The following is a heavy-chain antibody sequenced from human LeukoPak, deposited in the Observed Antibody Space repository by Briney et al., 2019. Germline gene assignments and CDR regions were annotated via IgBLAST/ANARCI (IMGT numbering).Heavy chain of an antibody. CDR1: GSTLANYA. CDR2: ISERGET. Sequence: GGSRRLSCVVSGSTLANYAMTWVRQAPGKGLEWVSSISERGETNYAHSVKGRFTISRDNAKNSLYLQMNSLRAEDTAVYYCARDPHYDLLTGYFRPPDYWGQGTLVTVSS. V-gene: IGHV3-69-1*01. J-gene: IGHJ4*02. D-gene: IGHD3-9*01. CDR3: ARDPHYDLLTGYFRPPDY.